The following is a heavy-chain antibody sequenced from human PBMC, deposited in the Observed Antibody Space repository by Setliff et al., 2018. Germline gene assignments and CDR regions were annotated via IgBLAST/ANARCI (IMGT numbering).Heavy chain of an antibody. CDR2: IDPKSGRT. D-gene: IGHD3-16*01. Sequence: GASVKVSCKTSGYPFVGYYIYWMRQAPGQGPEWMGWIDPKSGRTKYAVKFQGRVTMTRDTSINTIYMEVSSLTSDGTAMYYCAKQGDLAFDYWGQGTQVTVSS. J-gene: IGHJ4*02. CDR3: AKQGDLAFDY. V-gene: IGHV1-2*02. CDR1: GYPFVGYY.